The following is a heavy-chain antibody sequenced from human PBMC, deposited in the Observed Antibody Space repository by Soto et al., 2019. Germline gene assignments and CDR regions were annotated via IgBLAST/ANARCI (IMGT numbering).Heavy chain of an antibody. CDR1: GGSISSGDYY. Sequence: SETLSLTCTVSGGSISSGDYYWSWIRQPPGKGLEWIGYIYYSGSTYYNPSLKSRVTISVDTSKNQFSLKLSSVTAADTAVYYCARSSGGVFGIIIEGSNWLAPWGQGSLVTVSS. CDR2: IYYSGST. J-gene: IGHJ5*02. D-gene: IGHD3-16*02. CDR3: ARSSGGVFGIIIEGSNWLAP. V-gene: IGHV4-30-4*01.